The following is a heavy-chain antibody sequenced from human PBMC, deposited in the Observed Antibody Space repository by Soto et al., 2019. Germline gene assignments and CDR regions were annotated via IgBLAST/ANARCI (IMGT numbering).Heavy chain of an antibody. D-gene: IGHD4-4*01. Sequence: SETLSLTCAVYGGSFSGYYWSWIRQPPGKGLEWIGYIYYSGSTNYNPSLKSRVTISVDTSKNQFSLKLSSVTAADTAVYYCAKLRYTVTSNWFDPWGQGTLVTVSS. J-gene: IGHJ5*02. CDR2: IYYSGST. V-gene: IGHV4-59*08. CDR3: AKLRYTVTSNWFDP. CDR1: GGSFSGYY.